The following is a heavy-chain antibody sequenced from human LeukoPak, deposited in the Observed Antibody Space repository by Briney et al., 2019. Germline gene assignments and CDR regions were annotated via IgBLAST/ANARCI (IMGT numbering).Heavy chain of an antibody. V-gene: IGHV3-23*01. CDR2: ISGRGGST. D-gene: IGHD5-18*01. J-gene: IGHJ6*04. Sequence: GGSLRLSCAASGFTFSSYAMSWVRQAPGKGLEWVSAISGRGGSTYYADSVKGRFTISRDNSKNTLYLQMNSLRAEDTAVYYCAKRVQLWLHYYYYGMDVWGKGTTVTVSS. CDR1: GFTFSSYA. CDR3: AKRVQLWLHYYYYGMDV.